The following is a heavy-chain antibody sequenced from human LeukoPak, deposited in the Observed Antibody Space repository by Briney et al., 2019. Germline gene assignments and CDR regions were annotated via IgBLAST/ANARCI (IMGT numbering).Heavy chain of an antibody. J-gene: IGHJ4*02. Sequence: PGGSLRLSCSASGFTFSSYAMHWVRQAPGKGLEYVSAISSNGGSTYYADSVKGRFTISRDNSKNTVYLQMNSLRAEDTAVYYCARVSPEIVVVTGTGAPDYWGQGTLVTVSS. CDR1: GFTFSSYA. D-gene: IGHD2-21*02. CDR2: ISSNGGST. CDR3: ARVSPEIVVVTGTGAPDY. V-gene: IGHV3-64*04.